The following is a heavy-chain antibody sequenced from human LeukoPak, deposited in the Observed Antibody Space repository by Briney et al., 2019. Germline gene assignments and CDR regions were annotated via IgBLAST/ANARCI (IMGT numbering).Heavy chain of an antibody. V-gene: IGHV1-46*01. J-gene: IGHJ4*02. Sequence: ASVKVSCKASGYTFTSYYMHWVRQAPGQGLEWMGIINPSGGSTSYAQKFQGRVTMTRDTSTSTVYVELSSLRSEDTAVYYCAAVDPEGSSLDYWGQGTLVTVSS. CDR2: INPSGGST. CDR1: GYTFTSYY. CDR3: AAVDPEGSSLDY. D-gene: IGHD6-13*01.